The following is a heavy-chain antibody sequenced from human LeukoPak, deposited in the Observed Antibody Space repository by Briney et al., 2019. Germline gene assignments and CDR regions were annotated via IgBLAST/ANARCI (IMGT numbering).Heavy chain of an antibody. CDR2: ISDSGGRT. Sequence: GGSLRLSCAVSGITLSNYGMSWVRQAPGKGLEWVAGISDSGGRTNYADSVKGRFTISRDNPKNTMYPQMNSLRAEDTAVYFCAKRGVVIRVILVGFHKEAYYFDSWGQGARLSLS. CDR3: AKRGVVIRVILVGFHKEAYYFDS. V-gene: IGHV3-23*01. CDR1: GITLSNYG. J-gene: IGHJ4*02. D-gene: IGHD3-10*01.